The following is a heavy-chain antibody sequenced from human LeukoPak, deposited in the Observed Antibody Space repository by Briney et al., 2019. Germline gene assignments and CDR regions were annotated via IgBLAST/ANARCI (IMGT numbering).Heavy chain of an antibody. V-gene: IGHV1-2*04. Sequence: GASVTVSCKASGYTFTGYYMHWVRQAPGQGLEWMGWINPNSGGTNYAQKFQGWVTMTRDTSISTAYMELSRLRSDDTAVYYCARGRDSGSYRAFDYWGQGTLVTVSS. CDR3: ARGRDSGSYRAFDY. J-gene: IGHJ4*02. D-gene: IGHD1-26*01. CDR1: GYTFTGYY. CDR2: INPNSGGT.